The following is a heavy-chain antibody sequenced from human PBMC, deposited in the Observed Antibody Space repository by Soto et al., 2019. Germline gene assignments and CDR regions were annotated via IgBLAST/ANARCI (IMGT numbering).Heavy chain of an antibody. CDR2: INPNSGGT. D-gene: IGHD2-2*01. Sequence: ASVKVSCKASGYTFTGYYMHWVRQAPGQGLEWMGWINPNSGGTNYAQKFQGRVTMTRDTSISTAYMELSRLRSDDTAVYYCARGVGYCSSTSCPYNWFDPWGQGTLVTV. J-gene: IGHJ5*02. V-gene: IGHV1-2*02. CDR3: ARGVGYCSSTSCPYNWFDP. CDR1: GYTFTGYY.